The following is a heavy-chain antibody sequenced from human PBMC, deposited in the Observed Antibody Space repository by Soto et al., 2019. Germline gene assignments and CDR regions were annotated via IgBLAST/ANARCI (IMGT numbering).Heavy chain of an antibody. Sequence: ASVKVSCKASGYTFTSYGISWVRQAPGQGLEWMGWISAYNGNTNYAQKLQGRVTMTTDTSTSTAYMELRSLRPDDTAVYYCARSPIRYCSGGSCGFYGMDVWGQGTTVTVSS. J-gene: IGHJ6*02. CDR1: GYTFTSYG. V-gene: IGHV1-18*01. CDR3: ARSPIRYCSGGSCGFYGMDV. D-gene: IGHD2-15*01. CDR2: ISAYNGNT.